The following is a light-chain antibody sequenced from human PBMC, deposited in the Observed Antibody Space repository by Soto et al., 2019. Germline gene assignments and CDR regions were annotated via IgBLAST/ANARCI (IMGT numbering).Light chain of an antibody. CDR2: EAS. Sequence: DIQMTQSPSTLSASVGDRVTISCRASQSISSWLAWYQQKPGKAPEVLIFEASSLESGVPSRFSGSGSGTEFTLTISSLQPDDFATYYCQQYNTYPLTFGRGTKVDIK. CDR3: QQYNTYPLT. J-gene: IGKJ4*01. V-gene: IGKV1-5*01. CDR1: QSISSW.